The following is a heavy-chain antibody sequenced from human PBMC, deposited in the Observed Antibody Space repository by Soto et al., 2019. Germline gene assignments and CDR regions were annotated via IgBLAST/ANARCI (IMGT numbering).Heavy chain of an antibody. Sequence: QVQLVQSRGEVKKPGASVKVSCKTSGYSFTTYGISWVRQAPGQGLEWMGWISGYNGNTNYAQNRQDRVTMTTDTSTSPAYMELRSLRSDDTAVYYCAREGPAPYYYYGMDVWGQGSTVTVSS. CDR2: ISGYNGNT. CDR3: AREGPAPYYYYGMDV. V-gene: IGHV1-18*01. CDR1: GYSFTTYG. J-gene: IGHJ6*02.